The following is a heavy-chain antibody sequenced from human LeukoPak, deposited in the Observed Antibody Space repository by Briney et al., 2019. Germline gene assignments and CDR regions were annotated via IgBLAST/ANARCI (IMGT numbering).Heavy chain of an antibody. D-gene: IGHD3-3*01. CDR1: GGSISSYY. CDR3: ARDRTIFGARGDWFDP. CDR2: IYTSGST. V-gene: IGHV4-4*07. Sequence: PSETLSLTCTVSGGSISSYYWSWIRQPAGKGLEWIGRIYTSGSTNFNPSLKSRVTMSVDTSKNQFSLKPSSVTAADTAVYYCARDRTIFGARGDWFDPWGQGTLVAVSS. J-gene: IGHJ5*02.